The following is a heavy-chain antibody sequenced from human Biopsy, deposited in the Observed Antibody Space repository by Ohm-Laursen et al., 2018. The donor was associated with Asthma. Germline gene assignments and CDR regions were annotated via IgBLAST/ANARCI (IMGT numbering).Heavy chain of an antibody. V-gene: IGHV4-39*02. CDR3: TRAVSSSSYWYFDL. CDR1: GDAMSTGGSY. J-gene: IGHJ2*01. CDR2: IYYSGRT. D-gene: IGHD6-6*01. Sequence: GTLSLTCIVSGDAMSTGGSYWGWIRQSPGKGLEWIGSIYYSGRTYYNPSLESRVTISADTSKNHFSLKVTSVTAADTAVYYCTRAVSSSSYWYFDLWGRGDLVTVSS.